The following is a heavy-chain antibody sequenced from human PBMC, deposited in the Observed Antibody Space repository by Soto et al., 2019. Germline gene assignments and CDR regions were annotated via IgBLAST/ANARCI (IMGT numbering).Heavy chain of an antibody. J-gene: IGHJ4*01. CDR1: GFTFSSYA. CDR3: APSRSGAVADSFDF. Sequence: GGCMRLSCAASGFTFSSYAMHWVRQAQGKGLEWVAVISRDGTNKYYVDFVTGRLTISRGNSRKTLYLQMNSLRNEDAAVYYRAPSRSGAVADSFDFWGQGTMVTVSS. V-gene: IGHV3-30*04. D-gene: IGHD3-3*01. CDR2: ISRDGTNK.